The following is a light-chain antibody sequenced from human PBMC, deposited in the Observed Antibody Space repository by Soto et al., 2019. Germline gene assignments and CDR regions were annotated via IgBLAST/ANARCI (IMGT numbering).Light chain of an antibody. CDR2: ENN. Sequence: QSVLTQPPSVSAAPGQKVTISCSGSSSNIGNNYVPWYQQLPGTAPKLLIYENNKRPSGIPDRFSGSKSGTSATLGITGLQTGDEADYYCGTWDSSLSAGWVFGGGTKLTVL. CDR1: SSNIGNNY. CDR3: GTWDSSLSAGWV. J-gene: IGLJ3*02. V-gene: IGLV1-51*02.